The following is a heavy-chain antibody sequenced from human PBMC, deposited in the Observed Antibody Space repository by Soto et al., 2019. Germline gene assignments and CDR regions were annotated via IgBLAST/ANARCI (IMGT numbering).Heavy chain of an antibody. CDR3: AKDGLWFGEPTSRRKYYYYMDV. V-gene: IGHV3-9*01. D-gene: IGHD3-10*01. Sequence: EVQLVESGGGLVQPGRSLRLSCAASGFTFDDYAMHWVRQAPGKGLEWVSGISWNSGSIGYADSVKGRFTISRDNAKNSLYLQMNSLRAEDTALYYCAKDGLWFGEPTSRRKYYYYMDVWGKGTTVTVSS. CDR2: ISWNSGSI. CDR1: GFTFDDYA. J-gene: IGHJ6*03.